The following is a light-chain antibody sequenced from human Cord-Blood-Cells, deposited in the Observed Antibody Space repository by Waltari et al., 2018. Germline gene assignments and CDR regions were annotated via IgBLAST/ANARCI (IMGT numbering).Light chain of an antibody. J-gene: IGLJ1*01. CDR1: SSDVGGYNY. V-gene: IGLV2-14*01. CDR3: SSYTSSSTLV. CDR2: DVS. Sequence: QSALTQPASVSGSPGQSITISCTGTSSDVGGYNYVSWYQQHPGKAPTLMIYDVSNRPPGVSNRFSGSKSGNTASLTISGLQAEDEADYYCSSYTSSSTLVFGPETKVTVL.